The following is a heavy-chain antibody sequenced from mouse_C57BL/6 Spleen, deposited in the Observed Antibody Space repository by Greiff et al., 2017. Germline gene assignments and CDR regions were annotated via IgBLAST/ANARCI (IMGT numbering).Heavy chain of an antibody. J-gene: IGHJ1*03. Sequence: VQLQQPGAELVKPGASVKMSCKASGYTFTSYWITWVKQRPGQGLEWIGDIYPGSGSTNYNEKFKSKATLTVDTSSSTAYMQLSSLTSEDSAVYYCAKKTAQPWYFDVWGTGTTVTVSS. CDR3: AKKTAQPWYFDV. CDR2: IYPGSGST. V-gene: IGHV1-55*01. D-gene: IGHD3-2*02. CDR1: GYTFTSYW.